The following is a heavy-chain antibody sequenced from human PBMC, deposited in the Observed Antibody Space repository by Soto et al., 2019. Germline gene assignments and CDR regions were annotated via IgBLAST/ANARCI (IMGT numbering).Heavy chain of an antibody. J-gene: IGHJ4*02. D-gene: IGHD6-13*01. V-gene: IGHV3-11*06. CDR2: IVTSSAYT. CDR1: GFTFSDYY. CDR3: ARLRASGWYMGGYLDS. Sequence: GGSLRLSCVVSGFTFSDYYMSWLRQAPGKGLEWVSYIVTSSAYTKYADFVKGRFSISRDNAKNSLYLEMNSLRVEDTAVYYCARLRASGWYMGGYLDSWGQGTLVNVSS.